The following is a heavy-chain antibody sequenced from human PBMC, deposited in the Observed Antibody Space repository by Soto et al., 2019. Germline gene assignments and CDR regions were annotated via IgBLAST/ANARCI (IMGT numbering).Heavy chain of an antibody. CDR2: IYWFDDK. Sequence: QITVKESGPTLVKATQSLTLTCTFSGLSLRTSGGGVGWIRPPPGKALEWLAVIYWFDDKSYSPSLKSRLTLTKDTSKHQVALIMAHTDSVETATYVCAHTKVTHWLGAHFDCWGEGTMVAVSS. V-gene: IGHV2-5*01. CDR1: GLSLRTSGGG. D-gene: IGHD1-26*01. CDR3: AHTKVTHWLGAHFDC. J-gene: IGHJ4*02.